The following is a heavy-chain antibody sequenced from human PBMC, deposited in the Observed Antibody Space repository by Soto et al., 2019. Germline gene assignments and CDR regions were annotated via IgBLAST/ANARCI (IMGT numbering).Heavy chain of an antibody. J-gene: IGHJ6*02. D-gene: IGHD3-22*01. Sequence: SSETLSLTCTVSGGSISSSSYYWGWIRQPPGKGLEWIGSIYYSGSTYYNPSLKSRVTISVDTSKNQFSLKLSSVTAADTAVYYCARHGMDYYDSSGYYYPLVYGMDVWGQGTTVTVSS. V-gene: IGHV4-39*01. CDR3: ARHGMDYYDSSGYYYPLVYGMDV. CDR2: IYYSGST. CDR1: GGSISSSSYY.